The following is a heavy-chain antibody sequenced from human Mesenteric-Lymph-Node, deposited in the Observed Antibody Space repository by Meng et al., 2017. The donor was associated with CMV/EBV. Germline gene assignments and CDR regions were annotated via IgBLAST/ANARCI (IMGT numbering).Heavy chain of an antibody. CDR2: ISGSGTNT. Sequence: GSLKISCAASGFTFSSYAMSWVRQAPGKGLEWVSSISGSGTNTYYTGSVKGRFTISRDNSKNTLYLQMNSLRAEDTAVYYCAKYTSSSGEGYFDYWGQGTLVTVSS. J-gene: IGHJ4*02. CDR3: AKYTSSSGEGYFDY. CDR1: GFTFSSYA. V-gene: IGHV3-23*01. D-gene: IGHD6-6*01.